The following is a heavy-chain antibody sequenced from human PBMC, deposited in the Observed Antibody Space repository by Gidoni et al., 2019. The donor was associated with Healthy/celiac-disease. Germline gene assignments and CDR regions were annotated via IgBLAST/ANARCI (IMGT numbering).Heavy chain of an antibody. D-gene: IGHD3-22*01. Sequence: WVGRFKSKIDGGTTDFAAPVKGRFTISRDDSKNMLYLQMNSLKTEDTAVYYCTTHNTSGYFTDAFDIWGQGIMVTVSS. CDR3: TTHNTSGYFTDAFDI. V-gene: IGHV3-15*01. J-gene: IGHJ3*02. CDR2: FKSKIDGGTT.